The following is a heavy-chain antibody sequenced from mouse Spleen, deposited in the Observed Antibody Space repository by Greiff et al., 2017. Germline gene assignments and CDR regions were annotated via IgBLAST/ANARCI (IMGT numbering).Heavy chain of an antibody. CDR1: GYTFTDYN. CDR3: ARELTGSYWYFDV. Sequence: EVQRVESGPELVKPGASVKMSCKASGYTFTDYNMHWVKQSHGKSLEWIGYINPNNGGTSYNQKFKGKATLTVNKSSSTAYMELRSLTSEDSAVYYCARELTGSYWYFDVWGTGTTVTVSS. CDR2: INPNNGGT. D-gene: IGHD4-1*01. J-gene: IGHJ1*03. V-gene: IGHV1-22*01.